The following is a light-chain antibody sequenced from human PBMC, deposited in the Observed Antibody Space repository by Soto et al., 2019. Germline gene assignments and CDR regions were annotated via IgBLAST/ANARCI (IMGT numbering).Light chain of an antibody. J-gene: IGLJ1*01. CDR3: SSYTSSSTYV. CDR1: SSDVGGYNY. Sequence: QSALTQPASVSGSPGQSITISCTGTSSDVGGYNYVSWYQQHPGKVPKLMIYDVSNRPSGVSNRFSGSKSGNTASLTISGLQAEYEADYYCSSYTSSSTYVFGTGTKLTVL. V-gene: IGLV2-14*01. CDR2: DVS.